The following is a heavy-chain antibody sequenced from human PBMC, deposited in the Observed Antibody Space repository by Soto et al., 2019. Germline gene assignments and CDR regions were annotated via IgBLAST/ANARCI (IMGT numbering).Heavy chain of an antibody. CDR1: GFTFGGSY. J-gene: IGHJ5*02. CDR2: ISPGSRYP. CDR3: VRGGGGGLFDP. Sequence: GGSLRVSWAASGFTFGGSYMSWIRQAPGKWLEWLSYISPGSRYPAYADSVKGRFTISRYNAKRSLDLQMMSLTAADTAIYYCVRGGGGGLFDPWRQGTRVTVPS. V-gene: IGHV3-11*06. D-gene: IGHD2-15*01.